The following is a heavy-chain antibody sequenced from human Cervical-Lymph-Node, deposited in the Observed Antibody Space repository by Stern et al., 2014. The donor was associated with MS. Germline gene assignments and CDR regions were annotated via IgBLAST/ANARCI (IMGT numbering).Heavy chain of an antibody. V-gene: IGHV5-51*03. D-gene: IGHD3-10*01. Sequence: VQLGQSGAEVIKPGESLKISCKGSGYRFSSHWIGWVRQMPGKGLEYMGIIYPSDSDTRYSPSFQGRVTISVDKSINIAYLQWSSLKPSDTAIYYCARRGDEAVYGLDVWGPGTTVTVSS. CDR2: IYPSDSDT. J-gene: IGHJ6*02. CDR3: ARRGDEAVYGLDV. CDR1: GYRFSSHW.